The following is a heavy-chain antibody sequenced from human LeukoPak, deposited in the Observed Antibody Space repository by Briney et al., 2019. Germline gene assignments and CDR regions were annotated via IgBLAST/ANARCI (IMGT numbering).Heavy chain of an antibody. V-gene: IGHV1-2*02. D-gene: IGHD1-7*01. J-gene: IGHJ3*02. CDR3: ARGTRYNWNYGLRGAFDI. Sequence: ASVKVSCKASGYTFTGYYMHWVRQAPGQGREWMGWINPNSGGTNYAQKFQGRVTMTRDTSISTAYMELSRLRSDDTAVYYCARGTRYNWNYGLRGAFDIWGQGTMVTVSS. CDR1: GYTFTGYY. CDR2: INPNSGGT.